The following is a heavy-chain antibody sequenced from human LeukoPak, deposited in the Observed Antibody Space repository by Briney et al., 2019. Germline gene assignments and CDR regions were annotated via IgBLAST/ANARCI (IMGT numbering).Heavy chain of an antibody. CDR2: IYYSGST. Sequence: SSETLSLTCTVSGGSISSSSYYWGWIRQSPGRGLEWIGTIYYSGSTYYNPSLMSRVTRSVDTSKNQFSLKLSSVTAADTAVHYCARHAIDSSGYYLDYFDYWGQGTLVTVSS. V-gene: IGHV4-39*01. D-gene: IGHD3-22*01. J-gene: IGHJ4*02. CDR3: ARHAIDSSGYYLDYFDY. CDR1: GGSISSSSYY.